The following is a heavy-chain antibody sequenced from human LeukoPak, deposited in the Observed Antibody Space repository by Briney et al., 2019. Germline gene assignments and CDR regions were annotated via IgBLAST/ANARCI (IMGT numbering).Heavy chain of an antibody. Sequence: ASVKVSCKVSGYTLTELPMHWVRQAPGKGLEWMGGFDPEDGETIYAQKFQGRVTMTEDTSTDTAYMELSSLRSEDTAVYYCATAGHSSGWYYFDYWGQGTLVTVSS. J-gene: IGHJ4*02. CDR2: FDPEDGET. CDR3: ATAGHSSGWYYFDY. CDR1: GYTLTELP. V-gene: IGHV1-24*01. D-gene: IGHD6-19*01.